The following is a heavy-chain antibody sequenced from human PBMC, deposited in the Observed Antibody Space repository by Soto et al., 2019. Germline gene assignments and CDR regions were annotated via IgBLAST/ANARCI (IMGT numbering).Heavy chain of an antibody. CDR3: ARAYSSSWYKLAADY. Sequence: GASVKVSCTASGYTFTSYGISWVRQAPGQGLEWMGWISAYNGNTNYAQKLQGRVTMTTDTSTSTAYMELRSLRSDDTAVYYCARAYSSSWYKLAADYWGQGTLVTVSS. V-gene: IGHV1-18*01. D-gene: IGHD6-13*01. J-gene: IGHJ4*02. CDR1: GYTFTSYG. CDR2: ISAYNGNT.